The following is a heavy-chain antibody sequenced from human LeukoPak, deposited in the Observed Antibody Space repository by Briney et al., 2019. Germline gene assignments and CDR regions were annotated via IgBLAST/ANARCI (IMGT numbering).Heavy chain of an antibody. J-gene: IGHJ4*02. D-gene: IGHD6-13*01. V-gene: IGHV5-51*01. CDR3: ARSYGQQLSLDY. CDR2: IYPGDSNT. Sequence: PGESLKISCKGSGYIFTSYWIGWVRQMPGKGLEWMGIIYPGDSNTRCSPSFQGQVTISADKSISTAYLQWTSPKASDTAMYYCARSYGQQLSLDYWGQGTLVTVSS. CDR1: GYIFTSYW.